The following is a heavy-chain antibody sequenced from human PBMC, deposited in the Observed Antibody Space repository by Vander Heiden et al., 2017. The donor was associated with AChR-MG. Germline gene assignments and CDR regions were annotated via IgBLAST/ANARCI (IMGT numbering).Heavy chain of an antibody. V-gene: IGHV1-2*02. CDR2: INPNSGGT. J-gene: IGHJ3*02. CDR3: AREGSSGYWGGNAFDI. CDR1: GYTFTGYY. D-gene: IGHD3-22*01. Sequence: QVQLVQSGAEVKKPGASVKVSCKASGYTFTGYYMHWVRQAPGHGLEWMGWINPNSGGTNYAQKFQGRVTMTRDTSISTAYMELSRLRSDDTAVYYCAREGSSGYWGGNAFDIWGQGTMVTVSS.